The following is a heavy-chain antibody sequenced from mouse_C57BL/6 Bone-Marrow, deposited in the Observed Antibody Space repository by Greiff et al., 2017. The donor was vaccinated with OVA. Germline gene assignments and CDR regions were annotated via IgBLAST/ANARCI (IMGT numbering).Heavy chain of an antibody. Sequence: DVQLVESGGDLVKPGGSLKLSCAASGFTFSSYGMSWVRQTPDKRLEWVATISSGGSYTYYPDSVKGRFTISRDNAKNTLYLQMSSLKSEDTAMYYCARHWRSTYAMDYWGQGTSVTVSS. CDR1: GFTFSSYG. V-gene: IGHV5-6*01. CDR2: ISSGGSYT. CDR3: ARHWRSTYAMDY. J-gene: IGHJ4*01.